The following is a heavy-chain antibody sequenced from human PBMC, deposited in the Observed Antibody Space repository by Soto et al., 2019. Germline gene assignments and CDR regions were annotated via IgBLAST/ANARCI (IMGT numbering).Heavy chain of an antibody. Sequence: SETLSLTCAVSGGSISSSNWWSWVRQPPGKGLEWSGEIYHSGSTNYNPSLKSRVTISVDKSQNQFSLQLSSVTAADTAVYYCARGQGTRENWFDPWGQGPLVTVSS. J-gene: IGHJ5*02. V-gene: IGHV4-4*02. D-gene: IGHD3-10*01. CDR1: GGSISSSNW. CDR2: IYHSGST. CDR3: ARGQGTRENWFDP.